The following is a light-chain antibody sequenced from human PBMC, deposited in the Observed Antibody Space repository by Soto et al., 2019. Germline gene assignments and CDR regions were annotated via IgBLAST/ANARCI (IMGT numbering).Light chain of an antibody. V-gene: IGKV3-11*01. J-gene: IGKJ4*01. Sequence: EIVLTQSPATLSLSPGDRATLSCRASQSVTTSLAWYQHQPGQAPRLLIYDKSNRPAGIPARFSSSGSGTHVPLTISSLEPEDFAVYYCQLRSNLSSVTFGGGTKLEI. CDR2: DKS. CDR3: QLRSNLSSVT. CDR1: QSVTTS.